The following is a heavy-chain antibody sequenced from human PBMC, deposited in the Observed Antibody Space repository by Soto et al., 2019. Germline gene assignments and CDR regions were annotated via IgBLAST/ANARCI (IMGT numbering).Heavy chain of an antibody. CDR1: GFTFGDYS. J-gene: IGHJ4*02. V-gene: IGHV3-49*03. CDR2: IRSKAYGGTT. D-gene: IGHD1-1*01. CDR3: AKGAANDPRVYDY. Sequence: GGSLRLSCTASGFTFGDYSMSWFRQAPGKGLEWVGFIRSKAYGGTTEYAASVKGRFTISRDDSKSIAYLQMNSLRAEDTAVYYCAKGAANDPRVYDYWGQGTLVTVSS.